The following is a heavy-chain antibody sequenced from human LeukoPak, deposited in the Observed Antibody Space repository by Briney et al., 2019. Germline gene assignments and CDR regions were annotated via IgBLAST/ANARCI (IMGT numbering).Heavy chain of an antibody. CDR3: ARTPEPHDFWSGDYYYGMDV. CDR1: GGTFSSYA. D-gene: IGHD3-3*01. CDR2: IIPILGIA. V-gene: IGHV1-69*04. J-gene: IGHJ6*02. Sequence: AASVKVSCKASGGTFSSYAISWVRQAPGQGLAWMGRIIPILGIANYAQKFQGRVTITADKSTSTAYMELSSLRSEDTAVYYCARTPEPHDFWSGDYYYGMDVWGQGTTVTVSS.